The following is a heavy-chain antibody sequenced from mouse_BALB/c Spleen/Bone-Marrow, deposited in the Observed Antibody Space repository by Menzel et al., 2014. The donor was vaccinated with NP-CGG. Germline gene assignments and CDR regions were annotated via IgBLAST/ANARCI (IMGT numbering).Heavy chain of an antibody. CDR3: AREGGNFPWFAY. CDR1: GYTFTDYA. Sequence: VKLMESGAELVRPGVSVKISCKGSGYTFTDYAMHWVKPSHAKSLEWIGVICTYYGDASYNQKFKGKATMTVDKSSSTAYMELARLTSEDSAIYYCAREGGNFPWFAYWGQGTLVTVSA. V-gene: IGHV1S137*01. CDR2: ICTYYGDA. J-gene: IGHJ3*01. D-gene: IGHD2-1*01.